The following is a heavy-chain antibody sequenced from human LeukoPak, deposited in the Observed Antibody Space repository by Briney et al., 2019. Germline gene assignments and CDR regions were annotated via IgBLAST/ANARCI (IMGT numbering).Heavy chain of an antibody. CDR3: TTSQQLLNYAYDF. J-gene: IGHJ3*01. Sequence: GGSLRLSCAASGFTFSDYYMSWIRQAPGKWLEWVGRIKTQIDGGTTDYAAPVKGRFTISRDDSKNTLYLQMNSLKTEDTGVYYCTTSQQLLNYAYDFWGQGTMVTVSS. D-gene: IGHD2-2*01. CDR1: GFTFSDYY. V-gene: IGHV3-15*01. CDR2: IKTQIDGGTT.